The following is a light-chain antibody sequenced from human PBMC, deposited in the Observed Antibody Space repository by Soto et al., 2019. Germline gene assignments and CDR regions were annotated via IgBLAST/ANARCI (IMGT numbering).Light chain of an antibody. CDR2: DAS. CDR3: QQRSNWPPWT. Sequence: EIVLTQSPATLSLSPGERATLSCRASQRVSSYLAWYQQKPGQAPRLLIYDASNRATGIPARFSGSGSGTDFTLTISSLEPEDFAVYYGQQRSNWPPWTFGQGTKGEIK. CDR1: QRVSSY. J-gene: IGKJ1*01. V-gene: IGKV3-11*01.